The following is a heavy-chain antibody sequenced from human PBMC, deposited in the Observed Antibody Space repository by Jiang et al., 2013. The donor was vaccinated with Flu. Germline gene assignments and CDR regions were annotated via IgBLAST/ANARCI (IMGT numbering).Heavy chain of an antibody. V-gene: IGHV2-5*02. J-gene: IGHJ3*02. D-gene: IGHD6-13*01. CDR1: GFSLGTYGVG. CDR2: TYWDDDN. CDR3: ARRVGLGVGSSWDGGAFDI. Sequence: KPTQTLTLTCSLSGFSLGTYGVGVGWIRQPPGKALEWLALTYWDDDNRYSPFLRNRLTVTKDTSKTQAVLIMTNMDLVDTGTYYCARRVGLGVGSSWDGGAFDIWGPRDSGHRLF.